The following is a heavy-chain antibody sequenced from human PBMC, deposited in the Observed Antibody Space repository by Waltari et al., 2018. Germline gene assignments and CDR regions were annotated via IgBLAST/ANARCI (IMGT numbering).Heavy chain of an antibody. Sequence: QVQLQESGPGLVKPSETLSLTCTVSGGSISSHYWSWIRQPPGKGLEWIGYIYYSGSTNYNPSLKSRVTISVDTSKNQFSLKLSSVTAADTAVYYCARDRGLYSSSSGFDYWGQGTLVTVSS. V-gene: IGHV4-59*11. CDR3: ARDRGLYSSSSGFDY. CDR2: IYYSGST. D-gene: IGHD6-6*01. CDR1: GGSISSHY. J-gene: IGHJ4*02.